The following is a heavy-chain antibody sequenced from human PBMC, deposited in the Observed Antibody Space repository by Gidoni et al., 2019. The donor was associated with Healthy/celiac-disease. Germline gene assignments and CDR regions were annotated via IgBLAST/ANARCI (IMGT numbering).Heavy chain of an antibody. Sequence: QMQLVQSGPEVKKPGTSVKVSCKASGFTFTSSAVQWVRQARGQRLEWIGWIVVGSGNTNYAQKFQERVTITRDMSTSTAYMELSSLRSEDTAVYYCAADSRSGYPGWYFDLWGRGTLVTVSS. CDR1: GFTFTSSA. CDR2: IVVGSGNT. V-gene: IGHV1-58*01. D-gene: IGHD3-3*01. CDR3: AADSRSGYPGWYFDL. J-gene: IGHJ2*01.